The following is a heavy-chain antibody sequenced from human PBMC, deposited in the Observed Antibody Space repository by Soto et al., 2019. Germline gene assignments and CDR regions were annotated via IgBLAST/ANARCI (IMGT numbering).Heavy chain of an antibody. CDR3: ARGMYGSGSYYIGDAFDM. J-gene: IGHJ3*02. CDR2: ISGSGGDT. CDR1: GFTFSSYA. D-gene: IGHD3-10*01. Sequence: PGGSLRLSXAAPGFTFSSYAMSWVRQAPGKGLEWVSAISGSGGDTFYADSVKGRFTIPRDNSKNTLYLQMNSLRAEDTAVYYCARGMYGSGSYYIGDAFDMWGQGTMVTVSS. V-gene: IGHV3-23*01.